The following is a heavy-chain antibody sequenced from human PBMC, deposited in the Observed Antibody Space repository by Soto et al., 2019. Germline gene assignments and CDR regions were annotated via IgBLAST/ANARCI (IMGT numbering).Heavy chain of an antibody. J-gene: IGHJ6*02. CDR2: IIPIFGTA. D-gene: IGHD2-2*01. CDR3: ATSNRGDIVVVPAAAYYYYYGMDV. V-gene: IGHV1-69*13. CDR1: GGTFSSYA. Sequence: GASVKVSCKASGGTFSSYAISWVRQAPGQGLEWMGGIIPIFGTANYAQKFQGRVTITADESTSTAYMELSSLRSEDTAVYYCATSNRGDIVVVPAAAYYYYYGMDVWGQGTTVTV.